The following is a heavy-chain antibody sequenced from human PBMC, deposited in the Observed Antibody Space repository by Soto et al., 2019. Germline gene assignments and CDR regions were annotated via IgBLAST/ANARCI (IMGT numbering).Heavy chain of an antibody. D-gene: IGHD3-16*01. CDR3: AREDDGGDRDYYGLDV. Sequence: SETLSLTCTVSGGSISYEYYHWTWIRQSPGKGLEWIGYIHYSGSIIYNPSFKSRVTISVDTSKNQFSLQLSSVTAADTAVYFCAREDDGGDRDYYGLDVWGQGIMVTVAS. J-gene: IGHJ6*02. CDR1: GGSISYEYYH. CDR2: IHYSGSI. V-gene: IGHV4-30-4*08.